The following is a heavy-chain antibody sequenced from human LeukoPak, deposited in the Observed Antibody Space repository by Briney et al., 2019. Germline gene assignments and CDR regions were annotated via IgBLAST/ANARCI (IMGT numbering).Heavy chain of an antibody. D-gene: IGHD3-22*01. CDR3: ARETTYYYDSSGYYSVSPGVYFDY. Sequence: GGSLRLSCAASGFTFSSYWMSWVRQAPGKGLEWVASIKQDGSEKYYVDSVKGRFTISRDNAKNSLYLQMNSLRAEDTAVYYCARETTYYYDSSGYYSVSPGVYFDYWGQGTLVTVSS. CDR1: GFTFSSYW. CDR2: IKQDGSEK. V-gene: IGHV3-7*01. J-gene: IGHJ4*02.